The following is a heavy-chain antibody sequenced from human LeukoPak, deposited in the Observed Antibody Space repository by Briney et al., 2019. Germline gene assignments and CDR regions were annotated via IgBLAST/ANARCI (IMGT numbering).Heavy chain of an antibody. Sequence: GGSLRLSCVASGFTFSHYSMNWVRQAPGKGLEWVSSIRFTGSYIYYADSVKGRFTISRDDAKNLLSLQMISLRAEDTAVYYCAKDSQYYYESSGYPAFDYWGQGTLVTVSS. D-gene: IGHD3-22*01. J-gene: IGHJ4*02. CDR2: IRFTGSYI. CDR3: AKDSQYYYESSGYPAFDY. CDR1: GFTFSHYS. V-gene: IGHV3-21*01.